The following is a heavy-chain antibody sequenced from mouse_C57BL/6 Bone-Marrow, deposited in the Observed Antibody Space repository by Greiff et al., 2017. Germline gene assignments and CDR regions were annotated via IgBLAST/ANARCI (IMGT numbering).Heavy chain of an antibody. CDR1: GYTFTSYW. V-gene: IGHV1-64*01. CDR3: VRRITTVVALDY. CDR2: IHPNSGST. D-gene: IGHD1-1*01. J-gene: IGHJ2*01. Sequence: QVQLQQPGAELVKPGASVKLSCKASGYTFTSYWMHWVKQRPGQGLEWIGMIHPNSGSTNYNEKFKSKATLTVDKSSSTAYMQLSSLTSEDSAVYYCVRRITTVVALDYWGQGTTLTVSS.